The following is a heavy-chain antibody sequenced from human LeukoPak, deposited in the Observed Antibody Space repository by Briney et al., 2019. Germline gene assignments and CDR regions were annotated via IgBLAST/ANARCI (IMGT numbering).Heavy chain of an antibody. J-gene: IGHJ5*02. CDR2: IYHTGST. CDR3: ARGGEAYYYDSSWFDP. Sequence: SETLSLTCTISGGSVSDYYWSWIRQSPGKGLEWIGYIYHTGSTSYSPSLKSRVTISADTSQNQFSLKLSSVTAADTAVYYCARGGEAYYYDSSWFDPWGQGTLVTVSS. D-gene: IGHD3-22*01. V-gene: IGHV4-59*02. CDR1: GGSVSDYY.